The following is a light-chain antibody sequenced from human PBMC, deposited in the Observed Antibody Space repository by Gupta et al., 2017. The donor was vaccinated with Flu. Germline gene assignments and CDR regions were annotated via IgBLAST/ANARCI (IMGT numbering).Light chain of an antibody. Sequence: ETVLTQSQATLSLSPGERATLSCRAGQSVSSYVAWYQQKPGQAPRLLIYDTFNRATGIPARFSGSGSGTDFTLTISSLEPEDVAVYYCQQRYNWPPWTFGQGTKVEIK. V-gene: IGKV3-11*01. CDR2: DTF. CDR3: QQRYNWPPWT. CDR1: QSVSSY. J-gene: IGKJ1*01.